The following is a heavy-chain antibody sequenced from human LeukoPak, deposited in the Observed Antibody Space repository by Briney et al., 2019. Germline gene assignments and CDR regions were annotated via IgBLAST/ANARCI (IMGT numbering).Heavy chain of an antibody. V-gene: IGHV4-61*01. CDR2: IYYSGST. CDR3: ARKVVITRVYDY. D-gene: IGHD3-22*01. J-gene: IGHJ4*02. Sequence: SETLSLTCTVSGGSISSSSYYWSWIRQPPGKGLEWIGYIYYSGSTNYNPALKSRVTISVDTSKNQFSLKLSSVTAADTAVYYCARKVVITRVYDYWGQGTLVTVSS. CDR1: GGSISSSSYY.